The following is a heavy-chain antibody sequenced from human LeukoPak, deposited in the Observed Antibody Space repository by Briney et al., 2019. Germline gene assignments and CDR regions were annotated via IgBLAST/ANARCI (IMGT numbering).Heavy chain of an antibody. CDR2: ICCSGST. V-gene: IGHV4-59*01. CDR1: GVSISSYY. Sequence: AETLSLTCTASGVSISSYYRSWLRQPPGKGLEWVWYICCSGSTNYNASLKRGVTISVENYKNQFSLKLSSLTAADTAVYYCAREALDLGYCSSTSCYGQEYYYYMDVWGKGTTVTISS. D-gene: IGHD2-2*01. CDR3: AREALDLGYCSSTSCYGQEYYYYMDV. J-gene: IGHJ6*03.